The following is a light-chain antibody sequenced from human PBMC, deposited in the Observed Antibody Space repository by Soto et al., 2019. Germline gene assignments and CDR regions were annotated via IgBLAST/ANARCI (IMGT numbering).Light chain of an antibody. Sequence: DTQMTQSPSSLSASVGDRVTITCRASQNVRSYLNWYQQKPGKAPNLLIYETSTLQSRVPSRFSGDGYGTDFTLSISSLHPEDFATYCQQTFSTPRTFGQGTKVDIK. J-gene: IGKJ1*01. CDR2: ETS. CDR3: QQTFSTPRT. V-gene: IGKV1-39*01. CDR1: QNVRSY.